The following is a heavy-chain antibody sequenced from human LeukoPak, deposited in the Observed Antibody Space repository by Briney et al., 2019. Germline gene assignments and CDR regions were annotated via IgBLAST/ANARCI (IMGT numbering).Heavy chain of an antibody. V-gene: IGHV3-30*04. CDR2: ISYDGSNK. CDR3: ARGWSGDYVLDY. D-gene: IGHD4-17*01. J-gene: IGHJ4*02. CDR1: GFTFSSYA. Sequence: GRSLRLSCAASGFTFSSYAMHWVRQAPGKGLKWVAVISYDGSNKYYADSVKGRFTISRDNSKNTLYLQMNSLRAEDTAVYYCARGWSGDYVLDYWGQGTLVTVSS.